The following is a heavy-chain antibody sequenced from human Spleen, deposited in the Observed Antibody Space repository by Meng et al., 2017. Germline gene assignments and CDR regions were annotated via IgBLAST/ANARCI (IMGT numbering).Heavy chain of an antibody. Sequence: QVQLLQAGPEVKKPGAPVRGSCKASVYTFGSYGICRVRQAPGQGLEWMGWFVNYVDTYPAPKFQGRVTMTTDTHTNTAFMELRSLTSDDTAGYYCASGTPGRSYCDYWGQGTLVTVSS. CDR3: ASGTPGRSYCDY. J-gene: IGHJ4*02. D-gene: IGHD2-15*01. CDR1: VYTFGSYG. CDR2: FVNYVDT. V-gene: IGHV1-18*01.